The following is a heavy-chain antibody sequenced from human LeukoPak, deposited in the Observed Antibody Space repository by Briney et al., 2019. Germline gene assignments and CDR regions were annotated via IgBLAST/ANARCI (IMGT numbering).Heavy chain of an antibody. CDR1: GGPFSGYY. D-gene: IGHD6-19*01. Sequence: PSETLSLTCAVYGGPFSGYYWSWIRQPPGKGLEWIGEINHSGSTNYNPSLKSRVTLSADTYNNQFSLKLSSVTAADTAVYYCGRHRVGSGCFDYWGQGTLVTVSS. J-gene: IGHJ4*02. V-gene: IGHV4-34*01. CDR3: GRHRVGSGCFDY. CDR2: INHSGST.